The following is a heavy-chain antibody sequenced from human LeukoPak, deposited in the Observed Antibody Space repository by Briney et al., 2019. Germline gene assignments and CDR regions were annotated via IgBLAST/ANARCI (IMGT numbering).Heavy chain of an antibody. J-gene: IGHJ4*02. Sequence: SETLSLTCAVYGGSFSSYYWSWIRQPAGKGLEWIGRIYTSGSTNYNPSLKSRVTMSVDTSKNQFSLKLSSVTAADTAVYYCARGGSRALDYWGQGTLVTVSS. CDR3: ARGGSRALDY. CDR1: GGSFSSYY. D-gene: IGHD3-16*01. V-gene: IGHV4-59*10. CDR2: IYTSGST.